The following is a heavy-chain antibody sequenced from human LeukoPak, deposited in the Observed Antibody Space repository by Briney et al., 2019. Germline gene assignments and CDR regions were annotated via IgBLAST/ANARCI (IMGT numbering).Heavy chain of an antibody. Sequence: SETLSLTCAVYGGSFSGYYWSWIRQPPGKGLEWIGEINHSGSTYYNPSLKSRVTISVDTSKNQFSLKLSSVTAADTAVYYCARVARGSITHLDYWGQGTLVTVSS. V-gene: IGHV4-34*09. CDR2: INHSGST. D-gene: IGHD1-14*01. CDR1: GGSFSGYY. CDR3: ARVARGSITHLDY. J-gene: IGHJ4*02.